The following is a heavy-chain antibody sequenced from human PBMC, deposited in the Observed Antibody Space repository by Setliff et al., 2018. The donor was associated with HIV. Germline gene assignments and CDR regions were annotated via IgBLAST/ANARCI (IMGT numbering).Heavy chain of an antibody. Sequence: GESLKLSCAVSGFTFSDYYMTWIRQAPGKGLEWVSYISSSGSSIYYADSVKGRFTISRDNAKNSLYLQMNSLRAEDTAVYYCARDRDDYVWGGARWFDPWGQGTLVTVSS. CDR2: ISSSGSSI. D-gene: IGHD3-16*01. CDR1: GFTFSDYY. CDR3: ARDRDDYVWGGARWFDP. V-gene: IGHV3-11*04. J-gene: IGHJ5*02.